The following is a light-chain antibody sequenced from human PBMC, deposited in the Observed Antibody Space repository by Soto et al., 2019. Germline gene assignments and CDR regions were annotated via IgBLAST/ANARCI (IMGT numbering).Light chain of an antibody. Sequence: QSVLAQPASVSGSPGQSITISCTGTSSDVGGYNYVSWYQQHPGKAPKLIIYDVSIPPSGVSHRFSGSKSGNTASLTISGLQAEDEADYYCSSYTSSSPRVFGTGTKVTVL. V-gene: IGLV2-14*01. CDR3: SSYTSSSPRV. J-gene: IGLJ1*01. CDR1: SSDVGGYNY. CDR2: DVS.